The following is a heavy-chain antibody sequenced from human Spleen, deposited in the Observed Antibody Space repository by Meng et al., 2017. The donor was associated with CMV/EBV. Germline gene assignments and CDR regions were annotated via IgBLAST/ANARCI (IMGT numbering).Heavy chain of an antibody. CDR2: ISYDGSNK. CDR3: AKKVNSDYYYYGMDV. CDR1: GFTFSSYA. D-gene: IGHD4-23*01. Sequence: GGSLRLSCAASGFTFSSYAMHWVRQAPGKGLEWVAVISYDGSNKYYADSVKGRFTISRDNSKNTLYLQMNSLRAEDTAVYYCAKKVNSDYYYYGMDVWGQGTTVTVSS. J-gene: IGHJ6*02. V-gene: IGHV3-30-3*02.